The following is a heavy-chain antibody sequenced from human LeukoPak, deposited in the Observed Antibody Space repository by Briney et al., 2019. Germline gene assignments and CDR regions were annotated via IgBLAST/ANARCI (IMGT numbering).Heavy chain of an antibody. J-gene: IGHJ6*02. D-gene: IGHD6-13*01. CDR3: ARRGHEDSSSWHPYYYYGMGV. V-gene: IGHV5-10-1*01. CDR1: GYSFTSYW. Sequence: GESLKISCKGSGYSFTSYWISWVRQMPGKGLEWMGRIDPSDSYTNYSPSFQGHVTISADKSISTAYLQWSSLKASDTAMYYCARRGHEDSSSWHPYYYYGMGVWGQGTTVTVSS. CDR2: IDPSDSYT.